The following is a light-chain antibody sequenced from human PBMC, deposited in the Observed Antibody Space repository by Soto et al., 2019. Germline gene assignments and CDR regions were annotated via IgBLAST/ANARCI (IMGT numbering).Light chain of an antibody. V-gene: IGKV3-11*01. J-gene: IGKJ1*01. CDR3: HQRSNWHPVT. Sequence: EIVLTQSPATLSLSPGERATISCRASQGVRSDLAWYQQKPGQAPRLLIYASSNRYTGIPARFSGSGSGTAFTLTISSLEPEDFAVSYCHQRSNWHPVTFGQGTMVEIK. CDR1: QGVRSD. CDR2: ASS.